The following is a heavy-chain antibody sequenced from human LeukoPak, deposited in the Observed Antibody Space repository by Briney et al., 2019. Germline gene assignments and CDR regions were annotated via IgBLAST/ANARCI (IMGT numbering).Heavy chain of an antibody. CDR2: IIPIFGAA. D-gene: IGHD2-21*02. J-gene: IGHJ4*02. CDR1: GYTFTSYS. CDR3: ARSSVVTAMVHLEY. V-gene: IGHV1-69*06. Sequence: SVKVSCKASGYTFTSYSISWVRQAPGQGLEWMGGIIPIFGAANYAQKFQGRVTITADKSTSTSYMELSSLRSEDTAVYYCARSSVVTAMVHLEYWGQGTLVTVSS.